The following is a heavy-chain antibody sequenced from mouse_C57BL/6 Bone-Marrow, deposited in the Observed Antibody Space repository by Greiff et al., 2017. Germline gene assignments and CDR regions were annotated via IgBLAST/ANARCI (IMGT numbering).Heavy chain of an antibody. Sequence: EVQLQQSGAELVRPGSSVKMSCTTSGYTFTSYGINWVQQRPGQGLEWIGYICIGNGYTEYTETLKGKATLTSDTSSCTAYMQLISLTAEDSAIYFCARSAYDYDPYYFDYWGQGTTLTVSS. CDR1: GYTFTSYG. J-gene: IGHJ2*01. CDR2: ICIGNGYT. D-gene: IGHD2-4*01. CDR3: ARSAYDYDPYYFDY. V-gene: IGHV1-58*01.